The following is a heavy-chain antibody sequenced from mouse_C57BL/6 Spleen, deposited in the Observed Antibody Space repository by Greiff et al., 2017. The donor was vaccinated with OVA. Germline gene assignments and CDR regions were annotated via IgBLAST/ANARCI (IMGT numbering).Heavy chain of an antibody. J-gene: IGHJ4*01. CDR3: ATVVTPYAMDY. CDR2: IDPSDSYT. D-gene: IGHD2-5*01. Sequence: EPGAELVKPGASVKLSCKASGYTFTSYWMQWVKQRPGQGLEWIGEIDPSDSYTNYNQKFKGKATLTVDTSSSTAYMQLSSLTSEDSAVYYCATVVTPYAMDYWGQGTSVTVSS. V-gene: IGHV1-50*01. CDR1: GYTFTSYW.